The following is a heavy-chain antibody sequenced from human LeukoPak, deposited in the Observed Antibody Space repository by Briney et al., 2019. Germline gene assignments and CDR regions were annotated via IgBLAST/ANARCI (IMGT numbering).Heavy chain of an antibody. V-gene: IGHV4-39*01. J-gene: IGHJ4*02. CDR3: AGGLRWEYYFDY. CDR2: IYYSGST. D-gene: IGHD4-23*01. CDR1: GGSISSSSYY. Sequence: PSETLSLTCTVSGGSISSSSYYWGWIRQPPGKGLEWIGSIYYSGSTYYNPSLKSRVTISVDTSKNQFSLKLSSVTAADTAVYYCAGGLRWEYYFDYWGQGTLVTVSS.